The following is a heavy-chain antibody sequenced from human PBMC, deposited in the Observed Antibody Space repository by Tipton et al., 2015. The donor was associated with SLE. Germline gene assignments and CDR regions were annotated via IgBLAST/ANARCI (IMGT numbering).Heavy chain of an antibody. V-gene: IGHV4-38-2*02. CDR1: GFTFHNYW. CDR2: VFHSGTT. CDR3: ARDPLVRSPGAGGFFDL. D-gene: IGHD3-16*02. J-gene: IGHJ4*01. Sequence: LRLSCAASGFTFHNYWMHWVRQAPGKGLEWIATVFHSGTTYYSPSLRSRLSVSIDTSKNQFSLKLTSVTAADTAVYYCARDPLVRSPGAGGFFDLWGHGTLVTVSS.